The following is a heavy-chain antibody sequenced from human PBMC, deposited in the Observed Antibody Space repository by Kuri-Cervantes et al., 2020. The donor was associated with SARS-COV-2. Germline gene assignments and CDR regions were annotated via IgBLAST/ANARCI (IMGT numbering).Heavy chain of an antibody. J-gene: IGHJ5*02. Sequence: GSLKISCAASGFTFSNYAMSWVRQAPGKGLEWVSVISYHGHDTYYADSVKGRFTISRDSSKDTLYLQMNSLGAEDTAIYYCAKGFMEIPPTRYYDPWGQGTLVTVSS. D-gene: IGHD3-10*01. CDR1: GFTFSNYA. CDR3: AKGFMEIPPTRYYDP. CDR2: ISYHGHDT. V-gene: IGHV3-23*01.